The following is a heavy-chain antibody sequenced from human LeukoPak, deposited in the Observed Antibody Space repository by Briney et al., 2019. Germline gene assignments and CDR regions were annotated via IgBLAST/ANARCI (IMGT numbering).Heavy chain of an antibody. D-gene: IGHD6-19*01. Sequence: PGVSLRLSCAASGFTFSTYSMNWVRQAPGKGLEWVSSISSGSRYIYYADSVKGRFTISRDNAKNSLYLQMNSLRAEDTAVYYCARNTGRTGLIRDAFDIWGQGTVVTVSS. V-gene: IGHV3-21*01. J-gene: IGHJ3*02. CDR1: GFTFSTYS. CDR2: ISSGSRYI. CDR3: ARNTGRTGLIRDAFDI.